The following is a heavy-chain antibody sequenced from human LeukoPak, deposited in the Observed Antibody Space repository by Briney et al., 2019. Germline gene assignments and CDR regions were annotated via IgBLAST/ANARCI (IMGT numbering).Heavy chain of an antibody. CDR3: ARSQWSDY. CDR2: ISYDENNK. D-gene: IGHD2-8*01. Sequence: GRSLRLSCAASGFTFSNYAMYWVRQAPGKGLEWVAVISYDENNKYYTDSVKGRFAISRDNSKNTLYLQMNSLRAEDTAVYYCARSQWSDYWGQGTLVTVSS. V-gene: IGHV3-30*09. J-gene: IGHJ4*02. CDR1: GFTFSNYA.